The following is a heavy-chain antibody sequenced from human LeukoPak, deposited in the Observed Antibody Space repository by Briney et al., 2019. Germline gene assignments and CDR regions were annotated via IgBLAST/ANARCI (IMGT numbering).Heavy chain of an antibody. D-gene: IGHD6-6*01. V-gene: IGHV4-59*01. CDR1: GGSISSYY. J-gene: IGHJ4*02. CDR2: IYDSGST. Sequence: SETLSLTCTVSGGSISSYYWSWIRQPPGKGLEWIGYIYDSGSTNYKPSLKSRVTISVDTSKNQFSLKLSSVTAADTALYYCARARYSSSPFDYWGQGTLVTVSP. CDR3: ARARYSSSPFDY.